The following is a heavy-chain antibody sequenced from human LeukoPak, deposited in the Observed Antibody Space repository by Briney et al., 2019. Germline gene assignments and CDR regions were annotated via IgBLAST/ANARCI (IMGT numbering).Heavy chain of an antibody. CDR1: GFTFSHYS. V-gene: IGHV3-48*01. CDR2: ISSSSSTL. Sequence: GGSLRLSCAASGFTFSHYSMNWVRQAPGKGLEWVSYISSSSSTLYYADSVKGRFTISRDNSKSTLYIQMNSLRAEDTAVYYCARAKPKNMVRGLIMRRESRYYFDYWGQGTLVTVSS. CDR3: ARAKPKNMVRGLIMRRESRYYFDY. D-gene: IGHD3-10*01. J-gene: IGHJ4*02.